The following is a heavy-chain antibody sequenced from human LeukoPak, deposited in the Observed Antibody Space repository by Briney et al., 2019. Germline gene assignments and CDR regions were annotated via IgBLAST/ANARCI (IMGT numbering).Heavy chain of an antibody. J-gene: IGHJ4*02. D-gene: IGHD1-1*01. CDR1: GGSFSGYY. CDR2: INHSGST. Sequence: KPSETLSLTCAVYGGSFSGYYWSWIRQPPGKGLEWIGEINHSGSTNYNPSLKSRVTISVDTSKNQFSLKLSSVTAADTAVYYCARSFTDNFFFENWGQGTLVTVSS. V-gene: IGHV4-34*01. CDR3: ARSFTDNFFFEN.